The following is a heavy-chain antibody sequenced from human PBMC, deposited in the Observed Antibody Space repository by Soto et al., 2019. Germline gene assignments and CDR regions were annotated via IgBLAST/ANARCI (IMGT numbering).Heavy chain of an antibody. CDR2: VYYSGSA. D-gene: IGHD6-19*01. CDR1: GASISSSTFY. J-gene: IGHJ4*02. Sequence: QLQLQESGPGLVKPSETLSLTCTVSGASISSSTFYWGWIRQPPGKGLEWIGTVYYSGSAYYNPSLKSRRTLSVDTSKNQFSLKLSSVTAADTALYYCVRHSPYRSGWANRNDYWGQGTLVTVSS. V-gene: IGHV4-39*01. CDR3: VRHSPYRSGWANRNDY.